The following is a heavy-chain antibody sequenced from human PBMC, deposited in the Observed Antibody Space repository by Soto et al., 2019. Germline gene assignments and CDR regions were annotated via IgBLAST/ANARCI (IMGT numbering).Heavy chain of an antibody. Sequence: WECLKSSCKGSGYSFTSDWIGWVRQMPGKGLEWMGIIYPGDSDTRYSPSFQGQVTISADKSISTAYLQWSSLKASDTAMYYCARPEQPWRKDAFDIWGQGTMVTVSS. J-gene: IGHJ3*02. CDR1: GYSFTSDW. CDR3: ARPEQPWRKDAFDI. V-gene: IGHV5-51*01. D-gene: IGHD3-3*01. CDR2: IYPGDSDT.